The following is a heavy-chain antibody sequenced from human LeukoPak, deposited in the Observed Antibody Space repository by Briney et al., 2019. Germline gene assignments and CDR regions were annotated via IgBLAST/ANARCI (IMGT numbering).Heavy chain of an antibody. V-gene: IGHV3-23*01. CDR1: GFTFSSYA. CDR2: ISGSGGST. Sequence: SGGSLRLSCAASGFTFSSYAMSWVRRAPGKGLEWVSAISGSGGSTYYADSVKGRFTISRDNSKDTLYLQMNSLRAEDTAVYYCAKLLYGAYADAFDIWGQGTMVTVSS. D-gene: IGHD4-17*01. CDR3: AKLLYGAYADAFDI. J-gene: IGHJ3*02.